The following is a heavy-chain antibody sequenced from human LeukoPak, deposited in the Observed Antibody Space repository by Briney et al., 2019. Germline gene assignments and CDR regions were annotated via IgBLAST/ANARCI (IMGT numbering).Heavy chain of an antibody. CDR1: GYIFIDYY. CDR3: ARERGEEYSSGWYKRNYFDN. D-gene: IGHD6-19*01. Sequence: ASVKVSCKASGYIFIDYYMHWVRQAPGQGLEWMGTFNPSDGRATYAQKFQGRITVTRDTSTSTVYMELSRLTSEDTAVYYCARERGEEYSSGWYKRNYFDNWGQGIRVTVSS. J-gene: IGHJ4*02. V-gene: IGHV1-46*01. CDR2: FNPSDGRA.